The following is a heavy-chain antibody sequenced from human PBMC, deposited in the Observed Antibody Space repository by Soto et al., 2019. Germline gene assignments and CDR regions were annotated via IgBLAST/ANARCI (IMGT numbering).Heavy chain of an antibody. CDR2: IFYSGST. CDR3: ARSNSGWYLQYFFDY. Sequence: SETLSLTCTVSGGSISSNIFYWGWIRQPPGKGLQWIGSIFYSGSTYYDPSLISRVSISVDTSMNQFSLKLNPVTAADTAVYYCARSNSGWYLQYFFDYWGQGSLVTVSS. J-gene: IGHJ4*02. CDR1: GGSISSNIFY. D-gene: IGHD6-19*01. V-gene: IGHV4-39*01.